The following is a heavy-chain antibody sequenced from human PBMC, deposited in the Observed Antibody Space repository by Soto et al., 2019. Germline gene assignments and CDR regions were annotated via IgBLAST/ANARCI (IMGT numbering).Heavy chain of an antibody. CDR1: GGSMRGQH. CDR2: HHSDST. D-gene: IGHD3-16*01. CDR3: ATDTVGEGGRGY. Sequence: QVQLQESGPGLVKPSETLSLTCTVSGGSMRGQHWSWIRQPPGKGLEWIGHHSDSTNYNPSLKSRITRSTETSTNRFPLRLSSVTAADTAVYYCATDTVGEGGRGYWGQGTLVTVSS. J-gene: IGHJ4*02. V-gene: IGHV4-59*11.